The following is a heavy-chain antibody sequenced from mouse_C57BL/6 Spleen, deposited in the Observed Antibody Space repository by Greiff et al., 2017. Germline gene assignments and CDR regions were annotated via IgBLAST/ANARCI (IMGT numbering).Heavy chain of an antibody. V-gene: IGHV1-82*01. CDR3: ARGTLTVPTDY. Sequence: QVQLQQSGPELVKPGASVKISCKASGYAFSSSWMNWVKQRPGKGLEWIGRIYPGDGDTNYNGKFKGKATLTADKSSSTAYMQLSSLTSEDSAVYFCARGTLTVPTDYWGQGTTLTVSS. J-gene: IGHJ2*01. CDR1: GYAFSSSW. D-gene: IGHD1-1*01. CDR2: IYPGDGDT.